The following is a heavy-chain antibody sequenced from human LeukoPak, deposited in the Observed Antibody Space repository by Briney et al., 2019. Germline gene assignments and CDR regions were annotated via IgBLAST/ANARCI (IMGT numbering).Heavy chain of an antibody. D-gene: IGHD6-19*01. CDR3: ARLEYSSGWYVY. V-gene: IGHV4-59*02. CDR2: IYYSGST. Sequence: SETLSLTCTVSGGSVTGYHWSWIRQPPGKGLEWIGYIYYSGSTNYNPSLKSRVTISVDTSKKEFSLKLSSVTAADTAVYFCARLEYSSGWYVYWGQGTLVTVSS. J-gene: IGHJ4*02. CDR1: GGSVTGYH.